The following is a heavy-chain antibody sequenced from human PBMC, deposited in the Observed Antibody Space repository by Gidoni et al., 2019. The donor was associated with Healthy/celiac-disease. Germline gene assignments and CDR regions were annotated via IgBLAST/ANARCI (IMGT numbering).Heavy chain of an antibody. CDR2: IIPIFGTA. D-gene: IGHD6-19*01. Sequence: QVQLVQSGAEVKKPGSSVKVSCKASGGTFSSYAISWVRQAPGQGLEWMGGIIPIFGTANYAQKFQGRVTITADKSTSTAYMELSSLGSEDTAVYYCAGDEYSSGQGAFDIWGQGTMVTVSS. CDR3: AGDEYSSGQGAFDI. J-gene: IGHJ3*02. V-gene: IGHV1-69*06. CDR1: GGTFSSYA.